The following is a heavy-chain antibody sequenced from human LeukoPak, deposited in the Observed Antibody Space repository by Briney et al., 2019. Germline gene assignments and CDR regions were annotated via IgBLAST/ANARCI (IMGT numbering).Heavy chain of an antibody. Sequence: SETLSLTCTVSGDSISNYYWSWIRQPPGKGLEWIGYIYYSGSTKYNPSLKSRVIISVDTPKNQFSLKVNSVTAADTAVYYCARVHYYGSGLSSYFDYWGQGSLVTVSS. CDR1: GDSISNYY. CDR3: ARVHYYGSGLSSYFDY. D-gene: IGHD3-10*01. J-gene: IGHJ4*02. V-gene: IGHV4-59*01. CDR2: IYYSGST.